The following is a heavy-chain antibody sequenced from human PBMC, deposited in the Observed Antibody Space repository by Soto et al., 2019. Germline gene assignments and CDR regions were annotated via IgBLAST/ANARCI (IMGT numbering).Heavy chain of an antibody. Sequence: QVQLQESGPGLVKPSQTLSLTCNVSGGSISTGGYYWSWIRQHPGKGLEWIGYIYNSGSTYYNPSLKSPVTISTDTSKNQFSLKLSSVTAADTAVYYCARFHIYCSGSYVDFWGQGTLVTVSS. CDR3: ARFHIYCSGSYVDF. D-gene: IGHD3-10*01. J-gene: IGHJ4*02. CDR1: GGSISTGGYY. V-gene: IGHV4-31*01. CDR2: IYNSGST.